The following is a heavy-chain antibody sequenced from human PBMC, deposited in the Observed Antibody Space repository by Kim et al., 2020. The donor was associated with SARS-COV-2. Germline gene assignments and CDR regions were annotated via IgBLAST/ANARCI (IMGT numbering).Heavy chain of an antibody. J-gene: IGHJ4*02. Sequence: GGSLRLSCAASGFTFSSYAMSWVRQAPGKGLEWVSSISGSGGITYYADSVKGRFTISRDNSKNTLYLQMNSLRAEDTAVYYCAKDMYFGNDSSGYLWYFGSWGQGNLVTVSS. CDR1: GFTFSSYA. CDR2: ISGSGGIT. D-gene: IGHD3-22*01. V-gene: IGHV3-23*01. CDR3: AKDMYFGNDSSGYLWYFGS.